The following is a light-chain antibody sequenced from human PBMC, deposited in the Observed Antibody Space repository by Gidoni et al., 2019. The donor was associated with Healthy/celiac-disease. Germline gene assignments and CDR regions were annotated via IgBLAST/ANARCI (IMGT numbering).Light chain of an antibody. CDR1: QSFSSY. CDR3: QQRGNWPLT. J-gene: IGKJ4*01. CDR2: DAS. V-gene: IGKV3-11*01. Sequence: IVLTPSPATLSLSPGERASLSCRASQSFSSYLAWYQQKPGQAHRLLISDASNRATGIPARFSGSGSGTDFTLTISSLEPEDFAVYYCQQRGNWPLTFGGGTKVEI.